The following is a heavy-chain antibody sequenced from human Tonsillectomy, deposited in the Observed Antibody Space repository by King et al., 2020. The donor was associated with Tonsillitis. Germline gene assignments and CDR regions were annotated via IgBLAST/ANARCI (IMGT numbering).Heavy chain of an antibody. D-gene: IGHD4-17*01. CDR1: GGSFSGYY. CDR2: INHNGST. V-gene: IGHV4-34*01. CDR3: ARVMDYGFSYFDY. J-gene: IGHJ4*02. Sequence: VPLQQWGAGLLKPSETLSLTCAVYGGSFSGYYWTWIRQPPGKGLEWIGEINHNGSTNYNPSLKSRVTISIDTSKSQFSLKLSSVTAADTAVYFCARVMDYGFSYFDYWGQGTLVTVSS.